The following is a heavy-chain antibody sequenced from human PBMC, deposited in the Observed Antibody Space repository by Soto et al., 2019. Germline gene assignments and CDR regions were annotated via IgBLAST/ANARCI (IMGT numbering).Heavy chain of an antibody. CDR3: ATCSGGRCYGAFGGTVDYYGMDV. J-gene: IGHJ6*04. CDR2: MSEDGSIE. D-gene: IGHD2-15*01. V-gene: IGHV3-30*04. CDR1: GFTFSDYA. Sequence: QVQLVESGGGVVQPGRSLRLSCAASGFTFSDYALHWVRQAPGKGLEWVAAMSEDGSIEFNADSVKGRFTISRDNSKKMLYLKMNVLSPEDTAIYYCATCSGGRCYGAFGGTVDYYGMDVWGEGTTVTVSS.